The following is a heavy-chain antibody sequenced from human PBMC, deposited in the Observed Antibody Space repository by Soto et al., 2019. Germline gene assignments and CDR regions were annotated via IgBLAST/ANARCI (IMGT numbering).Heavy chain of an antibody. CDR3: ARESNQLNWFDP. CDR2: ISSSSSTI. V-gene: IGHV3-48*02. D-gene: IGHD4-4*01. Sequence: EVQLVESGGGLVQPGGSLRLSCAASGFTFSSYSMNWVRQAPGKGLEWVSYISSSSSTIYYADSVKGRFTISRDNAKNSLDLQMNSLRDEDTAVYYCARESNQLNWFDPWGQGTLVTVSS. CDR1: GFTFSSYS. J-gene: IGHJ5*02.